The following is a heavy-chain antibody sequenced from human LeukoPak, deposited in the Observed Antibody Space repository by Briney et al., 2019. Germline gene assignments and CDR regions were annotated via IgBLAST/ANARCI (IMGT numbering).Heavy chain of an antibody. CDR2: ISAYNGNT. CDR3: ARERELLRLARAFDI. D-gene: IGHD1-26*01. J-gene: IGHJ3*02. CDR1: GYTFTSYG. Sequence: GASVKVSCKASGYTFTSYGISWVRQAPGQGLEWMGWISAYNGNTNYAQKLQGRVTMTTDTSTSTAYMELSRLRSDDTAVYYCARERELLRLARAFDIWGQGTMVTVSS. V-gene: IGHV1-18*01.